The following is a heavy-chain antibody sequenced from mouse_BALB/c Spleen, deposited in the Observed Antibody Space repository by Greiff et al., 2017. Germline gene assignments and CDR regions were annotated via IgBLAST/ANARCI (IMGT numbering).Heavy chain of an antibody. CDR2: INSNGGST. CDR3: ARDGSVISYYSMDY. V-gene: IGHV5-6-3*01. D-gene: IGHD2-5*01. CDR1: GFTFSSYG. Sequence: EVMLVESGGGLVQPGGSLKLSCAASGFTFSSYGMSWVRQTPDKRLELVATINSNGGSTYYPDSVKGRFTISRDNAKNTLYLQMSSLKSEDTAMFYCARDGSVISYYSMDYWGEGTSAPVSS. J-gene: IGHJ4*01.